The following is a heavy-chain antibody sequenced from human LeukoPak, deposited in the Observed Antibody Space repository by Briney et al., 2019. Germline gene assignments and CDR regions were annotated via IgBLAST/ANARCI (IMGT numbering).Heavy chain of an antibody. CDR3: AKDWTRGTMVRGVVYFDY. V-gene: IGHV3-30*18. CDR1: GFTFSSYG. CDR2: ISYDGSNK. D-gene: IGHD3-10*01. J-gene: IGHJ4*02. Sequence: QPGRSLRLSCAASGFTFSSYGMHWVRQAPGKGLEWVAVISYDGSNKYYADSVKGRFTISRDNSKNTLSLQMNSLRAEDTAVYYCAKDWTRGTMVRGVVYFDYWGQGTLVTVSS.